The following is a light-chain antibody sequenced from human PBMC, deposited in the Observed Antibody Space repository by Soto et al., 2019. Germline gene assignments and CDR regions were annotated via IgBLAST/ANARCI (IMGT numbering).Light chain of an antibody. CDR2: SND. Sequence: QSALTQPPSASGTPGQRVTISCSGSSSNIGSNSVNWYQQLPGTAPKLLIYSNDRRPSGVPDRFSGSKSGTSASLAISGLQFEDEADYYWAAWDDSLNGYVFGTGTKVPVL. J-gene: IGLJ1*01. V-gene: IGLV1-44*01. CDR3: AAWDDSLNGYV. CDR1: SSNIGSNS.